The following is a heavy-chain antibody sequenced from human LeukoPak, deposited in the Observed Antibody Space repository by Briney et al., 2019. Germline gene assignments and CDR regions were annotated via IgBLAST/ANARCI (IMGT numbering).Heavy chain of an antibody. Sequence: GESLKISCMGSGYSFTNYWIGWVRQVPGGGLEWMGVIYPSDSDTRYSPSFQGQVTISADKSIDTAHLQWSSLKASDTAMYYCARQRDSGFDFDSWGQGALVTVSS. CDR2: IYPSDSDT. CDR1: GYSFTNYW. CDR3: ARQRDSGFDFDS. V-gene: IGHV5-51*01. D-gene: IGHD5-12*01. J-gene: IGHJ4*02.